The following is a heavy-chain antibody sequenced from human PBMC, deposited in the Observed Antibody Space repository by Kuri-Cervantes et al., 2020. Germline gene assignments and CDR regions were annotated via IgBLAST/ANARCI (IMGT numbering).Heavy chain of an antibody. D-gene: IGHD5-18*01. J-gene: IGHJ4*02. V-gene: IGHV1-69*13. CDR2: IIPIFGTA. Sequence: SVKVSCKASGYTFTSYGISWVRQAPGQGLEWMGGIIPIFGTANYAQKFQGRVTITADESTSTAYMELSSLRSEDTAVYYCARDTGALALRGYRPHYFDYWGQGTLVTVSS. CDR1: GYTFTSYG. CDR3: ARDTGALALRGYRPHYFDY.